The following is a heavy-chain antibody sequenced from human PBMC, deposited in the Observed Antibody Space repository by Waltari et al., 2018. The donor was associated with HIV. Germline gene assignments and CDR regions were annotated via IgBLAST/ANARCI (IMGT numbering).Heavy chain of an antibody. D-gene: IGHD1-1*01. CDR2: LSGSGGST. J-gene: IGHJ6*02. CDR1: GVTFRTNG. V-gene: IGHV3-23*01. Sequence: EVQRLESGGGLVQPGGSLRLSCVASGVTFRTNGLTWVRQAPGKGLEWVSVLSGSGGSTHYADSVKGRFTISRDNSKDTLYLQMNTLRAEDTAVYYCAIQHNPLHNYYYGMDVWGQGTTVTVSS. CDR3: AIQHNPLHNYYYGMDV.